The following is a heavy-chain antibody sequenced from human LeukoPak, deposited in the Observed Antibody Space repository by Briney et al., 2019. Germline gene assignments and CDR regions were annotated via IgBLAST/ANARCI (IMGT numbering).Heavy chain of an antibody. CDR3: VRDASSTQSSGSWFDP. D-gene: IGHD6-19*01. CDR1: GFTFDDYA. Sequence: AGGSLRLSCAASGFTFDDYAMHWVRQAPGKGLEWVSGISWNSGSIGYADSVKGRFTISRDTSKNTLYLQMNSLRVEDTAVYYCVRDASSTQSSGSWFDPWGQGTLVTVSS. V-gene: IGHV3-9*01. CDR2: ISWNSGSI. J-gene: IGHJ5*02.